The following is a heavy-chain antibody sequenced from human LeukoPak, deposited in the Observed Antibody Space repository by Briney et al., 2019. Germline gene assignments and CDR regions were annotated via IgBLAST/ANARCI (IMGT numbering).Heavy chain of an antibody. Sequence: PGGSLRLSCAASGFTFRNSAMSWVGQAPGKGVEGVSTVTGDGITTSYRNSLNTRSPISIHNSNTPVYLQLNSLRADDTAVYYCAKDSPLVGYTRDWSSNSFDHWGQGTLVTASS. D-gene: IGHD2-2*02. V-gene: IGHV3-23*01. J-gene: IGHJ4*02. CDR1: GFTFRNSA. CDR3: AKDSPLVGYTRDWSSNSFDH. CDR2: VTGDGITT.